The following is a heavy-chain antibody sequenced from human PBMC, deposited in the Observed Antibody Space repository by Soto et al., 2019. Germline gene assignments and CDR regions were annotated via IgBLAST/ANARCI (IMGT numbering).Heavy chain of an antibody. D-gene: IGHD3-16*02. CDR2: ISTNSGHT. J-gene: IGHJ5*02. CDR1: GYTFTNYG. Sequence: QVQLVQSGAEVKKPGASVKVSCKASGYTFTNYGISWVRQAPGQGLEWMGWISTNSGHTDYAQNLRGRVTMTTDTSTTTAYMQLRSLRADDTAVYYCAREKYRQLDHWGQGTLVTVSS. V-gene: IGHV1-18*04. CDR3: AREKYRQLDH.